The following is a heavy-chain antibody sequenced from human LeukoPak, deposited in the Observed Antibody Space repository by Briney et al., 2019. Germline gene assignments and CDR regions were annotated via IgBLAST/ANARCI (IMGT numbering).Heavy chain of an antibody. CDR2: INGDGRST. CDR3: AKGGYYSTNWFDP. D-gene: IGHD3-22*01. CDR1: GFTFSSNW. V-gene: IGHV3-74*01. J-gene: IGHJ5*02. Sequence: GGSLRLSCAASGFTFSSNWMHWVRQAPGKGLVWVSRINGDGRSTSYADSVKGRFTISRDNAKNTLYLQMNSLRAEDTAVYYCAKGGYYSTNWFDPWGQGTLVTVSS.